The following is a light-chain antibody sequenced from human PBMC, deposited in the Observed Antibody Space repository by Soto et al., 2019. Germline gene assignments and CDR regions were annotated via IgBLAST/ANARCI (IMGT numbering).Light chain of an antibody. CDR1: QSISSW. Sequence: DIQMTQSPSSLSASVGDRVTITCRASQSISSWLAWYQQKPGRAPKLLIYDASNLEAGVPSRFRGSGSGTDFTFTISRLQPEDIATYYCQQYENLPTFGQRTRLEIK. J-gene: IGKJ5*01. CDR2: DAS. CDR3: QQYENLPT. V-gene: IGKV1-33*01.